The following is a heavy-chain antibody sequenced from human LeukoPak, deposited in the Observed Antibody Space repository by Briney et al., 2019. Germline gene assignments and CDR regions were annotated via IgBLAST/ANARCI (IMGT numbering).Heavy chain of an antibody. D-gene: IGHD2-21*01. CDR1: GFPFRHFW. CDR3: VRDLFPDAFDT. J-gene: IGHJ3*02. V-gene: IGHV3-74*01. CDR2: ISGDGGST. Sequence: GGSLGPSFSAPGFPFRHFWMDWGRPAPGEGLAWVSRISGDGGSTVYADSVKGRFTISRDNAKNTLYLQMNSLRGDDTALYYCVRDLFPDAFDTWGQGTMVTVSS.